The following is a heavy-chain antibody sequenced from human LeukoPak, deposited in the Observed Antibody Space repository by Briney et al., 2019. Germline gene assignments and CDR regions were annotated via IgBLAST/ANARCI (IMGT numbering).Heavy chain of an antibody. CDR2: MYSGGTT. CDR3: ARGSSGWYGYSDY. CDR1: GFTVSSNY. Sequence: GGSLRLSCAASGFTVSSNYMSWVRQAPGKGLEWVSVMYSGGTTYYADSVKGRFTISRDNSKNTLYLQMNSLRAEDTAVYYCARGSSGWYGYSDYWGQGTLVTVSS. D-gene: IGHD6-19*01. J-gene: IGHJ4*02. V-gene: IGHV3-66*01.